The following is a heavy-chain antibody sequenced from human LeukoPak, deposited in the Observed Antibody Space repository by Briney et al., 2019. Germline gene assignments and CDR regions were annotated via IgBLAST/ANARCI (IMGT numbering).Heavy chain of an antibody. Sequence: GGSLRLSCAASGFTFSSYAMSWVRQAPGKGLEWVSAIIGSGSSTYYADSVKGRFTISRDNSKNTLFLQMNSLRAEDTAIYYCAKDRAQQLVLDFWGQGTLVTVSS. V-gene: IGHV3-23*01. J-gene: IGHJ4*02. D-gene: IGHD6-13*01. CDR1: GFTFSSYA. CDR2: IIGSGSST. CDR3: AKDRAQQLVLDF.